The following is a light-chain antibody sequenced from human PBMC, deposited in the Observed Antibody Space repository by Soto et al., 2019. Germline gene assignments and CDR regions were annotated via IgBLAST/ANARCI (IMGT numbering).Light chain of an antibody. J-gene: IGKJ1*01. CDR2: GAS. CDR3: QQYVTSPGT. Sequence: EIVLTQSPGTLSLYPGERATLSCRASQSVSSRYLAWYQQIRGQAPRLLIYGASNRATGIPARFSGSGTGPEVTLYISRLEPEEFALYYCQQYVTSPGTFGQGTKVEMK. CDR1: QSVSSRY. V-gene: IGKV3-20*01.